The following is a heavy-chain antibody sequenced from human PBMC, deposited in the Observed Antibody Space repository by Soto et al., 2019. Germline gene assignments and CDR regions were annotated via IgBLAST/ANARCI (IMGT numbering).Heavy chain of an antibody. J-gene: IGHJ3*02. CDR3: ARALSHDAFDI. CDR2: VNPSGGST. V-gene: IGHV1-46*03. CDR1: GYTFTSYY. Sequence: ASVKVSCKASGYTFTSYYMHWVRQAPGQGLEWMGIVNPSGGSTSYAQKFQGRVTMTRDTSTSTVYMELSSLRSEDTAVYYCARALSHDAFDIWGQGTMVTVSS. D-gene: IGHD3-10*01.